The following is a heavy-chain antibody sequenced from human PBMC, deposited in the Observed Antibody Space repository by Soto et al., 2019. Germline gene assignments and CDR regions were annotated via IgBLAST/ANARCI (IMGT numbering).Heavy chain of an antibody. J-gene: IGHJ4*02. D-gene: IGHD5-18*01. CDR3: AKAPQYSYGRRTFDY. CDR2: ISGSGGST. Sequence: PGGSLRLSCAASGFTFSSYAMSWVRQAPEKGLEWVSAISGSGGSTYYADSVKGRFTIPRDNSKNPLYLQMNSLRAEDTAVYYCAKAPQYSYGRRTFDYWGQGTLVTVSS. V-gene: IGHV3-23*01. CDR1: GFTFSSYA.